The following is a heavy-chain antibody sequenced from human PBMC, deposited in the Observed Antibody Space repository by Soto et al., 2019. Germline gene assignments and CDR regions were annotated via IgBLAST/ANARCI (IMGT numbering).Heavy chain of an antibody. D-gene: IGHD3-9*01. CDR2: ISYDGSNK. V-gene: IGHV3-30*18. Sequence: GGSLRLSCAASGFTFSSYGMHWVRQAPGKGLEWVAVISYDGSNKYYADSVKGRFTISRDNSKNTLYLQMNSLRAEDTAVYYCAKEGIDWLLHNWFDPWAQGNLVTVSS. CDR1: GFTFSSYG. CDR3: AKEGIDWLLHNWFDP. J-gene: IGHJ5*02.